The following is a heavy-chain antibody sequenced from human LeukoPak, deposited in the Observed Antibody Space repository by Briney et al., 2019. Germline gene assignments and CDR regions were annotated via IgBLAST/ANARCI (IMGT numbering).Heavy chain of an antibody. V-gene: IGHV1-18*01. CDR3: ARDYYYDSSGYYSLSFYYYYYGMDV. CDR2: ISAYNGNT. CDR1: GYTFTSHG. Sequence: ASVKVSCKASGYTFTSHGISWVRQAPGQGLEWMGWISAYNGNTNYAQKLQGRVTMTTDTSTSTAYMELRSLRSDDTAVYYCARDYYYDSSGYYSLSFYYYYYGMDVWGQGTTVTVSS. J-gene: IGHJ6*02. D-gene: IGHD3-22*01.